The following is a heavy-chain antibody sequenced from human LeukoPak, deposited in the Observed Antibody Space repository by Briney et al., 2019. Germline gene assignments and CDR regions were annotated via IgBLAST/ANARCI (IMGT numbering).Heavy chain of an antibody. D-gene: IGHD3-10*01. CDR1: GYTFTGYY. J-gene: IGHJ6*03. Sequence: GASVKVSCKASGYTFTGYYMHWVRQAPGQGLEWMGWINPNSGGTNYAQKLQGRVTMTRDTSISTAYMELSRLRSDDTAVYYCARGPYGDYYYYYMDAWGKGTTVTVSS. CDR3: ARGPYGDYYYYYMDA. V-gene: IGHV1-2*02. CDR2: INPNSGGT.